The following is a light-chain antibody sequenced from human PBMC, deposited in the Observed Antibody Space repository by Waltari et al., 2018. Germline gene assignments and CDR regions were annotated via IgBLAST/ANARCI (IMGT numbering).Light chain of an antibody. J-gene: IGKJ1*01. CDR2: RSS. CDR3: QQYDNYWT. Sequence: DIQMTQSPSTLYASVGDRVTISCRASQSITNWLAWYQQKPGKAPKLLIYRSSNLESGVPSRFSGSGSGTEFTLTISSLQPDDFATYYCQQYDNYWTFGQGTKVEIK. CDR1: QSITNW. V-gene: IGKV1-5*03.